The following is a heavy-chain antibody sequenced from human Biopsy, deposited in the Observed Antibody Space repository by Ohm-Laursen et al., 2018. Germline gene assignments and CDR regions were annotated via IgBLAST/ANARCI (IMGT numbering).Heavy chain of an antibody. CDR2: INPGGNST. Sequence: SVKVSCKASGYTFTTYYTHWVRQAPGQGLEWMGIINPGGNSTAYTQNFQGRVTMTWDTSTTTVYMELSSLRSEDTAVYYCVLASFDYWGQGTLVTVSS. V-gene: IGHV1-46*01. CDR3: VLASFDY. J-gene: IGHJ4*02. CDR1: GYTFTTYY.